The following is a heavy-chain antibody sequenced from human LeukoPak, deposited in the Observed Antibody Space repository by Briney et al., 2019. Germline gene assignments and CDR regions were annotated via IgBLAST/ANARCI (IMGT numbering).Heavy chain of an antibody. CDR2: ISGDGRST. CDR3: ARDLITMVRGVNIDDY. V-gene: IGHV3-74*01. D-gene: IGHD3-10*01. CDR1: EFTFSSYW. Sequence: PGGSLRLSCAASEFTFSSYWMHWVRQAPGKGLVWVSRISGDGRSTSYADSVKGRFTISRDNAKNTMYLQMNSLRAEDTAVYYCARDLITMVRGVNIDDYWGQGTQVTVSS. J-gene: IGHJ4*02.